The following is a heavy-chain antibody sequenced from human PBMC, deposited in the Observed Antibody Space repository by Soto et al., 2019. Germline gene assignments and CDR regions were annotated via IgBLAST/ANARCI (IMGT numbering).Heavy chain of an antibody. CDR3: ARARSLDISASGRGGFDD. D-gene: IGHD6-6*01. J-gene: IGHJ5*02. V-gene: IGHV1-69*01. CDR1: GGTFSSYA. CDR2: IIPLFRTA. Sequence: QVQLVQSGAEVKKPGSSVKVSCKASGGTFSSYAMNWVRQAPGQGLEWVGGIIPLFRTANYAQKFQGRVTITADEPTSTAYMELSSLRSEDTAVYYCARARSLDISASGRGGFDDWGQGTLVTVSS.